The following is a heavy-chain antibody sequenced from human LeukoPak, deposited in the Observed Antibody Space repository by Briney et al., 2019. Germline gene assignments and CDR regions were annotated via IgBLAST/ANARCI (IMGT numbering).Heavy chain of an antibody. D-gene: IGHD2-15*01. V-gene: IGHV4-34*01. CDR1: GGSFSGYY. Sequence: SETLSLTCAVYGGSFSGYYWSWIRQPPGKGLEWIGEINHSGSTNYNPSLKSRVTISVDTSKNQFSLKLSSATAADTAVYYCARIVADIVVVVAASNHNWFDPWGQGTLVTVSS. CDR3: ARIVADIVVVVAASNHNWFDP. CDR2: INHSGST. J-gene: IGHJ5*02.